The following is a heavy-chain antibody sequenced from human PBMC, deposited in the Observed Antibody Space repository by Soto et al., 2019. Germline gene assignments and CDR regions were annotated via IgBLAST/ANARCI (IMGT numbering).Heavy chain of an antibody. D-gene: IGHD1-20*01. CDR2: IFDSGTT. Sequence: QVQLQESGPGLVKPSQTLSLTCAVSGASLRSVGYYWHWIRQHPGKGLEWLGYIFDSGTTYYRPSLKSRLAISADTSNNQFSLRLTSVTAADTAVYYCARGWQRVTGTSDYWGQGTLVTVSS. J-gene: IGHJ4*02. CDR1: GASLRSVGYY. CDR3: ARGWQRVTGTSDY. V-gene: IGHV4-31*11.